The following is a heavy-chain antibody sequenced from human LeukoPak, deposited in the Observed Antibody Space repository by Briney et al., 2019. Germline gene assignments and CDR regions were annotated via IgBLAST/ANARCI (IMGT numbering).Heavy chain of an antibody. V-gene: IGHV1-69*13. Sequence: GASVKVSCTASEYTFTGYYMHWVRQAPGQGLEWMGGIIPIFGTANYEQKFQGRVTITADESTSTAYMELSSLRSEDTAVYYCARGSAYYSYFDYWGQGTLVTVSS. CDR2: IIPIFGTA. CDR3: ARGSAYYSYFDY. D-gene: IGHD3-22*01. J-gene: IGHJ4*02. CDR1: EYTFTGYY.